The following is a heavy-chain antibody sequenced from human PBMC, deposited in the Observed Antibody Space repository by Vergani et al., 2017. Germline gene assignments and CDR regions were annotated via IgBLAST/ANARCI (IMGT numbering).Heavy chain of an antibody. CDR3: ARDREGYDSSGYFLFDY. CDR1: GYTFTSYY. Sequence: QVQLVQSGAEVKKPGASVKVSCKASGYTFTSYYMHWVRQAPGQGLEWMGIINPSGGSTSYAQKFQGRVTMTRDTSTSTVYRELSSLRSEDTAVYYCARDREGYDSSGYFLFDYWGQGTLVTVSS. D-gene: IGHD3-22*01. CDR2: INPSGGST. V-gene: IGHV1-46*01. J-gene: IGHJ4*02.